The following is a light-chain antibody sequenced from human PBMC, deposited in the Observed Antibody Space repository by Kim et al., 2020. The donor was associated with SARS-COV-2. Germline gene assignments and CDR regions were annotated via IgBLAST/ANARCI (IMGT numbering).Light chain of an antibody. CDR1: SIGSKS. CDR3: QVWDSSSDHRVV. CDR2: YDS. V-gene: IGLV3-21*04. J-gene: IGLJ2*01. Sequence: PGKTARFTWGRKSIGSKSVPWYQQKPGQAPGLVIYYDSDRPSGIPERFSGSNSGNTATLTISRVEAGDEADYYCQVWDSSSDHRVVFGGGTQLTVL.